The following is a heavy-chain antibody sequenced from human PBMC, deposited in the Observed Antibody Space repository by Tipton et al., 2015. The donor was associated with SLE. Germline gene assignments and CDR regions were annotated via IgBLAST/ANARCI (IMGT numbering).Heavy chain of an antibody. Sequence: TLSLTCSVSGYSISSGYRWGWIRQSPGKGLEWIGSVHHSGSTYYNPSLKSRVTISVDRSKNQFSLNLSSVTAADTAVYYCARDGGGIDFWSGYFFDRWGQGTLITVSS. D-gene: IGHD3-3*01. CDR2: VHHSGST. V-gene: IGHV4-38-2*02. J-gene: IGHJ4*02. CDR1: GYSISSGYR. CDR3: ARDGGGIDFWSGYFFDR.